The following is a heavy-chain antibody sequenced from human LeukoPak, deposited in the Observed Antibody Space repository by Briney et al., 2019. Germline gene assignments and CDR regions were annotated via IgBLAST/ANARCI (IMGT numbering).Heavy chain of an antibody. CDR2: IYYSGST. V-gene: IGHV4-39*02. CDR1: GGSISSSSYY. D-gene: IGHD1-26*01. CDR3: ARDSGSLLDY. J-gene: IGHJ4*02. Sequence: PSETLSLTCTVPGGSISSSSYYWGWIRQPPGKGLEWIGSIYYSGSTYYNPSLKSRVTISEDTSKNQFSLKLSSVTAADTAVYYCARDSGSLLDYWGQGTLVTVSS.